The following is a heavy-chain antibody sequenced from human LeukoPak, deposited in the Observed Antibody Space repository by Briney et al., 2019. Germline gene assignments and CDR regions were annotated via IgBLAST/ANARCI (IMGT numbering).Heavy chain of an antibody. Sequence: PSETLSLTCTVSGGSISSGDYYWSWIRQPPGKGLEWIGYIYYSGSTYYNPSLKSRVTISVDTSKNQFSLKLGSVTAADTAVYYCAREEARGGSPRFDYWGQGTLVTVSS. V-gene: IGHV4-30-4*01. CDR3: AREEARGGSPRFDY. D-gene: IGHD1-26*01. CDR1: GGSISSGDYY. CDR2: IYYSGST. J-gene: IGHJ4*02.